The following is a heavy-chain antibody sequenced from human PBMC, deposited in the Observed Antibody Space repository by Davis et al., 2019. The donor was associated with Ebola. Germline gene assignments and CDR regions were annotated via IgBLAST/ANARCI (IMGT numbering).Heavy chain of an antibody. CDR2: IDWDDDK. D-gene: IGHD3-3*01. Sequence: SGPTLVKPTQTLTLTCTFSGFSLSTSGMCVSWIRQPPGKALEWLARIDWDDDKYYSTSLKTRLTISKDTSKNQVVLTMTNMDPVDTATYYCARMPKYYDFWSGYYYYYYGMDVWGQGTTVTVSS. CDR3: ARMPKYYDFWSGYYYYYYGMDV. J-gene: IGHJ6*02. CDR1: GFSLSTSGMC. V-gene: IGHV2-70*11.